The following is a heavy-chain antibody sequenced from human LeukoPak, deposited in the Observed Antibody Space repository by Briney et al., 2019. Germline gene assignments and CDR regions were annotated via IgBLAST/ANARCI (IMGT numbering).Heavy chain of an antibody. D-gene: IGHD2-2*01. Sequence: ASVKVSCKASGYTFTGYYMHWVRQAPGQGLEWMGIINPSGGSTNYAQKFQGRVTITADKSTSTAYMELSSLRSEDTAVYYCARAYLSDAFDIWGQGTMVTVSS. J-gene: IGHJ3*02. CDR3: ARAYLSDAFDI. CDR2: INPSGGST. CDR1: GYTFTGYY. V-gene: IGHV1-46*01.